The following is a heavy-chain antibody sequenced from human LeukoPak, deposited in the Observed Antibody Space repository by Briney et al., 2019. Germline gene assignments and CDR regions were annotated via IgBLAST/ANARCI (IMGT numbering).Heavy chain of an antibody. Sequence: GGSLRLSCVASGFTFSSYAMCWVRQAPGKGLEWVAVISYDGSNKYYADSVKGRFTISRDNSKNTLYLQMNSLGAEDTAVYYCARVEPGYYYDSSGPRAVYFDYWGQGTLVTVSS. V-gene: IGHV3-30-3*01. CDR2: ISYDGSNK. CDR1: GFTFSSYA. D-gene: IGHD3-22*01. CDR3: ARVEPGYYYDSSGPRAVYFDY. J-gene: IGHJ4*02.